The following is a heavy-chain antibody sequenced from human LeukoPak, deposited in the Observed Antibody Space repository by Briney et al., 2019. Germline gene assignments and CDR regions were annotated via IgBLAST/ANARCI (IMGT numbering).Heavy chain of an antibody. J-gene: IGHJ4*02. CDR3: ARSDETYYYDSSGYYALD. CDR2: MNPNSGNT. Sequence: ASVKVSCKASGGTFSSYAINWVRQATGQGLEWMGWMNPNSGNTGYAQKFQGRVTMTRNTSISTAYMELSSLRPEDTAVYYCARSDETYYYDSSGYYALDWGQGTLVTVSS. CDR1: GGTFSSYA. V-gene: IGHV1-8*02. D-gene: IGHD3-22*01.